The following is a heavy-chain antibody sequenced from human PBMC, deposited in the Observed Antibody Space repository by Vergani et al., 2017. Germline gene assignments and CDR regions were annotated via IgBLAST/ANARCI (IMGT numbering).Heavy chain of an antibody. V-gene: IGHV4-39*01. CDR1: NDSVSNTFYY. J-gene: IGHJ4*02. D-gene: IGHD3-16*01. CDR3: VRQVFGCDF. CDR2: ISYSAST. Sequence: QVQMQESGPGLVKPSETLSLTCTVSNDSVSNTFYYWGWIRQTPDKGLEWIGAISYSASTWYNPSLEGRVTISIDTSKSQFSLQLKSVTAADTALYYCVRQVFGCDFWGPGTLVTVSS.